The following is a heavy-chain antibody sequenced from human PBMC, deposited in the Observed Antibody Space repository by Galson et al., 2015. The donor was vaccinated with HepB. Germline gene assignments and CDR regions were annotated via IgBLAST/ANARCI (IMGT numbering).Heavy chain of an antibody. CDR2: IVYDGSKA. CDR1: GFTFSSHT. D-gene: IGHD2-8*02. V-gene: IGHV3-30*04. Sequence: SLRLSCAASGFTFSSHTMHWVRQAPGKGLEWVALIVYDGSKAYYADSVKGRFTISRDQSKNTVTLQMNSLRDEDTAVYYCAKDGVWSLDCWGQGTLVTVSS. CDR3: AKDGVWSLDC. J-gene: IGHJ4*02.